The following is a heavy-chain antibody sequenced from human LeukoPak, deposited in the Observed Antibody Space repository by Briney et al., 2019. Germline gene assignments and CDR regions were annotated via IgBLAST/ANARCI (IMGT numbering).Heavy chain of an antibody. V-gene: IGHV3-23*01. D-gene: IGHD2-2*01. CDR1: GFTFSSYA. Sequence: GGSLRLSCVASGFTFSSYAMSWVRQAPGKGLEWVSAISGSGGATYYAGSVKGRFTISRDDSKNTLYLQMNSLRAEDTAVYYCAKAVVVVPAAMFDYWGQGTLVTVSS. CDR2: ISGSGGAT. J-gene: IGHJ4*02. CDR3: AKAVVVVPAAMFDY.